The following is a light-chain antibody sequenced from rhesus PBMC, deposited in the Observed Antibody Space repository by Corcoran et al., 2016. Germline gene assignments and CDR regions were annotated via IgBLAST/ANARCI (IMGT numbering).Light chain of an antibody. Sequence: QAGPTQPPSVSGSPGQSVTISCTGTSSDVGGFNYVSWYQHHPGTAPKLMIYGVSQRPSGVSDRFAGSKSGNTASLTIAGRQGQDDADYFCCSYTTPDPYIFGGGTRLTVL. CDR3: CSYTTPDPYI. J-gene: IGLJ1*01. CDR2: GVS. CDR1: SSDVGGFNY. V-gene: IGLV2S7*01.